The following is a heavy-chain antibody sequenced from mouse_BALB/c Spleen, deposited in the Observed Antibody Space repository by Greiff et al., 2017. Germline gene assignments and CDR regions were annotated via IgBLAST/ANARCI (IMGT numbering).Heavy chain of an antibody. V-gene: IGHV5-12-2*01. CDR2: ISNGGGST. J-gene: IGHJ2*01. CDR1: GFTFSSYT. CDR3: ARHGREDFDY. Sequence: EVQVVESGGGLVQPGGSLKLSCAASGFTFSSYTMSWVRQTPEKRLEWVAYISNGGGSTYYPDTVKGRFTISRDNAKNTLYLQMSSLKSEDTAMYYCARHGREDFDYWGQGTTRTVSS.